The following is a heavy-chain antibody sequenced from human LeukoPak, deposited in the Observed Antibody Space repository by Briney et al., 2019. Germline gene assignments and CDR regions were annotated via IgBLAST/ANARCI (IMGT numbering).Heavy chain of an antibody. CDR3: ARDPCGGDCYSAFDY. CDR1: GGSISSGSYY. Sequence: TSETLSLTCTVSGGSISSGSYYWSWIRQPAGKGLEWIGRIYTSGSTYYNPSLKSRVTIPVDTSKNQFSLKLSSVTAADTAVYYCARDPCGGDCYSAFDYWGQGTLVTVSS. J-gene: IGHJ4*02. D-gene: IGHD2-21*02. V-gene: IGHV4-61*02. CDR2: IYTSGST.